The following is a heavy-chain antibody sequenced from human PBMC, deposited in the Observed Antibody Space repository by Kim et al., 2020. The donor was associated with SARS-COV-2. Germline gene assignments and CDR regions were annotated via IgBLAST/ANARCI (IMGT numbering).Heavy chain of an antibody. CDR2: ISAYNGNT. Sequence: ASVKVSCKASGYTFTSYGISWVRQAPGQGLEWMGWISAYNGNTNYAQKLQGRVTMTTDTSTSTAYMELRSLRSDDTAVYYCARDWSYYGSGSYLIFDYWGQGTLVTVSS. CDR1: GYTFTSYG. V-gene: IGHV1-18*01. J-gene: IGHJ4*02. CDR3: ARDWSYYGSGSYLIFDY. D-gene: IGHD3-10*01.